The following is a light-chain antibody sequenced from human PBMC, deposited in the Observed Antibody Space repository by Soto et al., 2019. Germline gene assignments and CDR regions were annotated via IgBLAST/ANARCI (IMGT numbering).Light chain of an antibody. V-gene: IGKV3-20*01. Sequence: EILMRQSPATRSVSPGERATLSCRASQSVSNNYLAWYQQKPGQAPRLLIYGASNRATGIPDRFSGSGSGTDFTLTISRLEPEDFAVYYCQQYGSSGTFGQGTKVDIK. CDR3: QQYGSSGT. J-gene: IGKJ1*01. CDR2: GAS. CDR1: QSVSNNY.